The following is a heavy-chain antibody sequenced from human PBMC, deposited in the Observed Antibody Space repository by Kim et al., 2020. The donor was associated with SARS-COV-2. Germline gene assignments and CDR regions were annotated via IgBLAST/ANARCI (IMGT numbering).Heavy chain of an antibody. CDR3: ALLGGGALYY. J-gene: IGHJ4*02. D-gene: IGHD3-16*01. V-gene: IGHV3-64*01. Sequence: GGSLRLSCAASGFIFSSSAMHWVRQAPGNGLEYVSAISRNGDNTYYANSVKGRFTISRDNSKNTLYLQMGSLRAEDMAVYYCALLGGGALYYWGQGILVTVSS. CDR1: GFIFSSSA. CDR2: ISRNGDNT.